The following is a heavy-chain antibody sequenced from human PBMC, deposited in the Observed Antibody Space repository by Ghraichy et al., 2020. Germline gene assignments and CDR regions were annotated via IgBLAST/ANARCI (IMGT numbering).Heavy chain of an antibody. CDR1: GGSFSGYY. D-gene: IGHD3-16*02. J-gene: IGHJ5*02. V-gene: IGHV4-34*01. CDR2: INHSGST. CDR3: ARGWYYDYVWGRYRPSARGCWFDP. Sequence: LSLTCAVYGGSFSGYYWSWIRQPPGKGLEWIGEINHSGSTNYNPSLKSRVTISVDTSKNQFSLKLSPVTPADTGVYYCARGWYYDYVWGRYRPSARGCWFDPWGQGTLVTVSS.